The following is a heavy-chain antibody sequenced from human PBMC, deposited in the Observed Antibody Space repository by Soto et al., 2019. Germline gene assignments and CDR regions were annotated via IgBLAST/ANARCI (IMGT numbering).Heavy chain of an antibody. J-gene: IGHJ6*02. CDR2: IYYSGNT. CDR3: ARRQYQLHNYYYHYGLDV. CDR1: GDSINSTNYH. V-gene: IGHV4-39*01. Sequence: PSETLSLTCAVAGDSINSTNYHWGWIRQPPGKGLEWIGSIYYSGNTFYKPSLKSRVTISADTSKNQFSLRLSFVTAADTAVYYCARRQYQLHNYYYHYGLDVWGQGTTVTGSS. D-gene: IGHD2-2*01.